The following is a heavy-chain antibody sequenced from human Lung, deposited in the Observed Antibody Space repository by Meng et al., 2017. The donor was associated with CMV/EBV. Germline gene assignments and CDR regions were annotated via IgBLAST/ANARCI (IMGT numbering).Heavy chain of an antibody. D-gene: IGHD2-21*02. Sequence: GGSLRLXCAASGFTFRTYWMTWVRQVPGKGLEWVANIKQDGSEKYYVDSVKGRFTISRDNTKNSVFLQMNSLRAEDTAVYYCARDRLVTTFYYFYGMDVWXQGTTVTVSS. CDR3: ARDRLVTTFYYFYGMDV. CDR2: IKQDGSEK. V-gene: IGHV3-7*01. CDR1: GFTFRTYW. J-gene: IGHJ6*02.